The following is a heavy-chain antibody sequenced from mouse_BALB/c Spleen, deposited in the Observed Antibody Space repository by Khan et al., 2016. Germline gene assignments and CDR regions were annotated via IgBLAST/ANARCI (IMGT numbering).Heavy chain of an antibody. Sequence: VQLQESGAELAKPGASVKMSCKASGYTFTSYWMHWVKQRPGQGLEWIGYINPSTGYTEYNQKFKDKATLTADKSSSTAYMQLSSLTSEDSAVYYCARTYGNARDYWGQGTSVTVSS. CDR3: ARTYGNARDY. CDR2: INPSTGYT. CDR1: GYTFTSYW. D-gene: IGHD2-1*01. V-gene: IGHV1-7*01. J-gene: IGHJ4*01.